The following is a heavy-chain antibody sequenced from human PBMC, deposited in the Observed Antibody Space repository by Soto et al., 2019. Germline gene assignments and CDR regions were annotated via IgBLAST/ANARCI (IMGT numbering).Heavy chain of an antibody. V-gene: IGHV5-10-1*01. J-gene: IGHJ6*02. CDR1: GYRFTGFW. CDR2: IDPNDSFI. D-gene: IGHD3-16*01. CDR3: ARREVPNRLGMDV. Sequence: GESLKISCHGSGYRFTGFWLNWVRQRPGKGLEWVGRIDPNDSFINYSPPFEGHVTISADKSISTAYLQWSSLKASDTAMYYCARREVPNRLGMDVWGQGTTVTVSS.